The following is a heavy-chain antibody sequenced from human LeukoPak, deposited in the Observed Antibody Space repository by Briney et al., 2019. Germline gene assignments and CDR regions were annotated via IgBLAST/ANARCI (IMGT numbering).Heavy chain of an antibody. J-gene: IGHJ4*02. CDR1: GFTFSTYN. CDR2: ISWNSGSI. CDR3: AKADSSSWYLFDY. D-gene: IGHD6-13*01. Sequence: GGSLRLSCAASGFTFSTYNMNWVRQAPGKGLEWVSGISWNSGSIGYADSVKGRFTISRDNAKNSLYLQMNSLRAEDTALYYCAKADSSSWYLFDYWGQGTLVTVSS. V-gene: IGHV3-9*01.